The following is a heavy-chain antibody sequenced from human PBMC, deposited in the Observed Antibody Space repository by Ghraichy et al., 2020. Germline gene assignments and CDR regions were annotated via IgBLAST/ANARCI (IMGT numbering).Heavy chain of an antibody. Sequence: SETLSLTCAVYGGSFSGYYWSWIRQPPGKGLEWIGEINHSGSTNYNPSLKSRVTISVDTSKNQFSLKLSSVTAVDTAVYYFAGNLYYYDSSGYYLPWGQGTLVTVSS. CDR1: GGSFSGYY. CDR3: AGNLYYYDSSGYYLP. J-gene: IGHJ5*02. D-gene: IGHD3-22*01. V-gene: IGHV4-34*01. CDR2: INHSGST.